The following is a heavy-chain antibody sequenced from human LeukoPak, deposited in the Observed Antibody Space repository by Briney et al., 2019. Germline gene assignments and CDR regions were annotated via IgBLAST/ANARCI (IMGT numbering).Heavy chain of an antibody. D-gene: IGHD6-19*01. CDR1: GFTFSGSA. V-gene: IGHV3-73*01. Sequence: GGSLRLSCAASGFTFSGSAIHWVRQASGKGLEWVGRIRSKANTYATAYAASVKGRFTISRDDSKNTAYLQMNSLKTEDTAVYYCTRLSTGLAVAEMDVWGKGTTVTVSS. CDR2: IRSKANTYAT. CDR3: TRLSTGLAVAEMDV. J-gene: IGHJ6*04.